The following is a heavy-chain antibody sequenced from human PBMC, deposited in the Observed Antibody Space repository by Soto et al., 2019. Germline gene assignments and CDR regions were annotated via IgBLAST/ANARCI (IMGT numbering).Heavy chain of an antibody. CDR2: IYYSGST. V-gene: IGHV4-39*01. J-gene: IGHJ6*03. D-gene: IGHD2-8*01. CDR3: SMVYATHYYYYYMDV. CDR1: GGSISSSSYY. Sequence: SETLSLTCTVSGGSISSSSYYWGWIRQPPGKGLEWIGSIYYSGSTYYNTSLKSRVPKSVDTSKNQFSLKLSSVTAADTAVYYCSMVYATHYYYYYMDVWGKGTTVTVSS.